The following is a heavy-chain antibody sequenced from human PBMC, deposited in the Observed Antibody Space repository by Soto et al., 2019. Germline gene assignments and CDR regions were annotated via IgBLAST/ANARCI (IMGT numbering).Heavy chain of an antibody. CDR2: TKQDGSEK. Sequence: GGSLRLSCAVSGFTFSSYWMSWVRQAPGKGLEGVANTKQDGSEKYYVDSVKGRFTISRDNAKNSLYLQMNSLRAEDTAVYYCARDRPYYDILTGYFLALGMDVWGQGTTVTVSS. CDR1: GFTFSSYW. J-gene: IGHJ6*02. V-gene: IGHV3-7*03. D-gene: IGHD3-9*01. CDR3: ARDRPYYDILTGYFLALGMDV.